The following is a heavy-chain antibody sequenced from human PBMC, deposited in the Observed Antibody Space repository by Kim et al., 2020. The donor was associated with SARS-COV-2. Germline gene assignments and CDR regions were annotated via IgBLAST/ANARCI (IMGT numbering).Heavy chain of an antibody. CDR3: ARDPRHDFQWPLPRD. CDR2: IYYSGST. CDR1: GGSISSSSYY. D-gene: IGHD3-3*01. V-gene: IGHV4-39*07. J-gene: IGHJ4*02. Sequence: SETLSLTCTVSGGSISSSSYYWGWIRQPPGKGLEWIGSIYYSGSTYYNPSLKSRVTISVDTSKNQFSLKLSSVTAADTAVYYCARDPRHDFQWPLPRDWGQGTLVTVSS.